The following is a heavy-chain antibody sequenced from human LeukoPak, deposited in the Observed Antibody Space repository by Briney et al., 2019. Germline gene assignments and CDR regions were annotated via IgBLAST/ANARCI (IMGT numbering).Heavy chain of an antibody. Sequence: GASVKVSCKASGYTFTGYYMHGLRQAPGQGLEWMGWINPNRGGTNYAQKFQGRVTMTRDTSISTAYMALSRLRSDDTAVYYCARTGYSSTWFSYYYGMDVWGQATTVTVSS. D-gene: IGHD6-13*01. CDR2: INPNRGGT. V-gene: IGHV1-2*02. CDR1: GYTFTGYY. J-gene: IGHJ6*02. CDR3: ARTGYSSTWFSYYYGMDV.